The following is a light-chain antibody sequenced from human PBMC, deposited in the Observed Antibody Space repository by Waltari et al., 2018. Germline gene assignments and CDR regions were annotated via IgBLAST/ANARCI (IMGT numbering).Light chain of an antibody. CDR3: QQRASRPFT. Sequence: EIVLTQSPVTLSLSPGERATLSCRASQSVSSNLAWYQQKPGQAPRLLIYDVSNRAPGIPGRFSGSGSGTDFTLTISSLEREDFAIYHCQQRASRPFTFGGGTKVEIK. J-gene: IGKJ4*01. CDR2: DVS. CDR1: QSVSSN. V-gene: IGKV3-11*01.